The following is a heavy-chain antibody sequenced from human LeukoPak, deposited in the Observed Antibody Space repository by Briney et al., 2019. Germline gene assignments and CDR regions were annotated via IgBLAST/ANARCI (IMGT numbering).Heavy chain of an antibody. Sequence: NPSETLSLTCAVYSASFSGYYWSWIRQPPGKGLEWIGEINHSGSTNYNPSLKSRVTISVETSKNQFSLKLRSVTAADTAVYYCARRVFGSGSQHFDYWGQGTLVTVSS. D-gene: IGHD3-10*01. CDR3: ARRVFGSGSQHFDY. CDR1: SASFSGYY. V-gene: IGHV4-34*01. J-gene: IGHJ4*02. CDR2: INHSGST.